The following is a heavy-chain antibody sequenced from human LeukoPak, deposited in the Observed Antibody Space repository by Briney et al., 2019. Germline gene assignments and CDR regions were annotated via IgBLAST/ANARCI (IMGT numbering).Heavy chain of an antibody. CDR3: ARDSGMVRGTVDY. V-gene: IGHV1-46*01. J-gene: IGHJ4*02. Sequence: ASVKVSCKSSGYTFTSYYMYWVRQAPGQGLEWMGIINPSGGSTSYAQKFQGRVTMTRDTSTSTVYMELSSLRSEDTAVYYCARDSGMVRGTVDYWGQGTLVTVLS. CDR1: GYTFTSYY. CDR2: INPSGGST. D-gene: IGHD3-10*01.